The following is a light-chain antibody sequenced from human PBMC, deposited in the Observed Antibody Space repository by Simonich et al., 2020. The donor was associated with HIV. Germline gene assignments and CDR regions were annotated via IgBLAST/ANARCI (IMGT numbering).Light chain of an antibody. Sequence: QSALTQPASVSESPGQSITISCTGTRSDVGGYDYVSWYQQHPGKAPQLMIYEVTKRPAGVPDRFSGSKSGNTASLTVSGLQAEDEADYYCSSYAGINNWVFGGGTKLTVL. J-gene: IGLJ3*02. CDR3: SSYAGINNWV. CDR2: EVT. V-gene: IGLV2-8*01. CDR1: RSDVGGYDY.